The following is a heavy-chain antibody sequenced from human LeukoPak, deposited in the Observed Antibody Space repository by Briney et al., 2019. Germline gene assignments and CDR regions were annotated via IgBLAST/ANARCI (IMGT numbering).Heavy chain of an antibody. CDR1: GYTFTSYA. Sequence: ASVKVSCKASGYTFTSYAMNWVRQAPGQGLEWMGWINTNTGDPTYAQGFTGRFVFSLDTSVSTAYLQISSLKAEDTAVYYCARSSSGYYEPDAFDIWGQGTMVTVSS. CDR2: INTNTGDP. D-gene: IGHD3-22*01. J-gene: IGHJ3*02. CDR3: ARSSSGYYEPDAFDI. V-gene: IGHV7-4-1*02.